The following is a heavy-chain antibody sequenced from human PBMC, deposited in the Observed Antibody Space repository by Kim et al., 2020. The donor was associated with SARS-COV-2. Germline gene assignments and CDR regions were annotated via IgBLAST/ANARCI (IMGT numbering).Heavy chain of an antibody. CDR2: ISYDGSKR. CDR1: GFTLITNA. Sequence: GGSLRVSCAASGFTLITNAMHWVRQAPGKGLEWVSVISYDGSKRYYADSVRGRFTISRDISKNTLYLQMNSLRVEDTAQYYCSRDGENLGDYLGYW. J-gene: IGHJ4*01. D-gene: IGHD3-16*01. CDR3: SRDGENLGDYLGY. V-gene: IGHV3-30-3*01.